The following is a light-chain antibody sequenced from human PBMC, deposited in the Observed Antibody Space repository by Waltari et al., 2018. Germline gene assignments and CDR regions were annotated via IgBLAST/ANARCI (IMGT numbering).Light chain of an antibody. CDR3: QTWGTGIPVV. Sequence: QLVLTQSPSASASLGASVKLTCTLSSGHSSYAIAWHQQQPGKGPRYLMKLNSDGSHRKGDGIPVRFSGSSSGAERYLTISSLQSEDEADYYCQTWGTGIPVVFGGGTKLTVL. J-gene: IGLJ2*01. CDR2: LNSDGSH. V-gene: IGLV4-69*01. CDR1: SGHSSYA.